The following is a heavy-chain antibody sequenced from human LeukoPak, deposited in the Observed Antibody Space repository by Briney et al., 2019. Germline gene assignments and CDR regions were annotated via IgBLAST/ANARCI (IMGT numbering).Heavy chain of an antibody. CDR3: AKVNPGSYSYFAY. J-gene: IGHJ4*02. CDR1: TISFSSYA. V-gene: IGHV3-23*01. D-gene: IGHD1-26*01. Sequence: GGSLRLSCAASTISFSSYAMTWVRQAPGKGLEWVSVISGSGGAAYYADSVKGRSTISRDNSKNTLYLEMNSLRPEDTAVYYCAKVNPGSYSYFAYWGQGTLVTVSS. CDR2: ISGSGGAA.